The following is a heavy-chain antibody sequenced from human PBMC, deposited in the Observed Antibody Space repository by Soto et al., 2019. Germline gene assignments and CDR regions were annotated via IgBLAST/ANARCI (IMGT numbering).Heavy chain of an antibody. D-gene: IGHD3-22*01. V-gene: IGHV1-69*01. CDR2: IIPIFGTA. Sequence: QVQLVQSGAEVKKPGSSVKVSCKASGGTFSSYAISWVRQAPGQGLEWMGGIIPIFGTANYAQKFQGRVTITADESTSTAHMELSSLRSEDTAVYYCARTTYYYDSSGYTFDYWGQGTLVTVSS. CDR1: GGTFSSYA. J-gene: IGHJ4*02. CDR3: ARTTYYYDSSGYTFDY.